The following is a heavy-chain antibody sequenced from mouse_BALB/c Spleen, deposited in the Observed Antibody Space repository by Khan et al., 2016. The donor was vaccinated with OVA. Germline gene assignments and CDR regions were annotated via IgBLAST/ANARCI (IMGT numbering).Heavy chain of an antibody. CDR3: SRPSYYGSHWFTY. Sequence: EVELVESGGGLVKPGGSLKLSCAPSGFAFSSYDMSWVRQTPEKRLEWVATISGTGIYTYYPDSVKGRFTISRDNARNTLYLQMSSLRSEDTALYYWSRPSYYGSHWFTYWGQGTLVSVSA. CDR1: GFAFSSYD. D-gene: IGHD2-10*01. V-gene: IGHV5-9*02. J-gene: IGHJ3*01. CDR2: ISGTGIYT.